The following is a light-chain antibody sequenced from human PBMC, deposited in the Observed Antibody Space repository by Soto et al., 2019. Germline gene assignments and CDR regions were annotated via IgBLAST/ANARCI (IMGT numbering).Light chain of an antibody. J-gene: IGKJ1*01. Sequence: EIVLTQSPATLSFSPGERATLSCRASQSVSTYLAWYQQKAGRPPRLLIYDASKRAPGIPARFSGSGSGTDFTLTISSLEPEDFAVYYCQQSSNWQGTFGRGTKVDIK. CDR2: DAS. CDR1: QSVSTY. CDR3: QQSSNWQGT. V-gene: IGKV3-11*01.